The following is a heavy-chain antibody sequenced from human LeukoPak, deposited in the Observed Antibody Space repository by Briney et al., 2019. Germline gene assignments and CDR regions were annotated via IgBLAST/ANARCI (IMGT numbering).Heavy chain of an antibody. CDR1: GGSISSYY. Sequence: PSETLSLTCTVSGGSISSYYWSWIRQPPGKGLEWIGYIYYSGSTNYNPSLKSRVTISVDTSKNQFSMKLSSVTAADTAVYYCARHSPIRSAFSSSGWGDDYWGRGTLVTVSS. V-gene: IGHV4-59*08. CDR3: ARHSPIRSAFSSSGWGDDY. CDR2: IYYSGST. D-gene: IGHD6-19*01. J-gene: IGHJ4*02.